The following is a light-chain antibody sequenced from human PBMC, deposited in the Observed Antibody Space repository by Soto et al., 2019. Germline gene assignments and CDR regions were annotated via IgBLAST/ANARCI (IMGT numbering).Light chain of an antibody. J-gene: IGKJ1*01. CDR3: QQYGRK. Sequence: EIGMSQSAATLSVSQGERATLSCRASQSVSSNLAWYQQKPGQAPRLLIYDASTRVTGIPDRFSGSGSGTDFTLTVSRLEPEDFAVYYRQQYGRKFCQGAKVDIK. V-gene: IGKV3D-15*01. CDR2: DAS. CDR1: QSVSSN.